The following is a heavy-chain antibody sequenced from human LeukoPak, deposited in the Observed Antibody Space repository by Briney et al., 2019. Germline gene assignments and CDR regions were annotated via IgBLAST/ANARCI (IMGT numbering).Heavy chain of an antibody. Sequence: PSETLSLTCTVSGGSISSYYCSWIRQPAGKGLEWIGRIQISGSTNYNPSLKSRVTMSVDTSKNQFSLKLSSVTAADTAVYYCASGGVAGRWPLDYWGQGTLVTLSS. V-gene: IGHV4-4*07. J-gene: IGHJ4*02. CDR1: GGSISSYY. D-gene: IGHD6-19*01. CDR3: ASGGVAGRWPLDY. CDR2: IQISGST.